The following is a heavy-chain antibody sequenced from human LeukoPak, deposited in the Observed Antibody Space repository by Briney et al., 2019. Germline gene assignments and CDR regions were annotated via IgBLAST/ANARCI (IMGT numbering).Heavy chain of an antibody. J-gene: IGHJ4*02. CDR1: GVSISSSNSY. CDR2: IYYSGNT. D-gene: IGHD3/OR15-3a*01. V-gene: IGHV4-39*01. Sequence: SETLSLTCTVSGVSISSSNSYWGWIRQPPGKGLEWIGSIYYSGNTYYNASLKSQVSISMDTSKNQFSLRLTSVIAADTAVYYCARQTGSGLFILPGGQGILVTVSS. CDR3: ARQTGSGLFILP.